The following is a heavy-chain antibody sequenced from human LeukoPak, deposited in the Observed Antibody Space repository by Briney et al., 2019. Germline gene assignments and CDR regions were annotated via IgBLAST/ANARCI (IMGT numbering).Heavy chain of an antibody. Sequence: GGSLRLSCADSGFTFSNAWMSWVRQAPGKGLEWVARIKSKTDGGTIDYAGSVKGRFTISRDDSKNTLYLQLNTLKTEDTAVYYCTTAVAGVITFDYWGQGTLVTVSS. CDR1: GFTFSNAW. J-gene: IGHJ4*02. CDR2: IKSKTDGGTI. CDR3: TTAVAGVITFDY. D-gene: IGHD6-19*01. V-gene: IGHV3-15*01.